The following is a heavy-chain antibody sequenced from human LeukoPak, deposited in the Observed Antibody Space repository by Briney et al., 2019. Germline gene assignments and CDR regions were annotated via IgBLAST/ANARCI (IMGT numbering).Heavy chain of an antibody. CDR2: IYYSGST. CDR1: GGSISSGDYY. D-gene: IGHD5-18*01. CDR3: ARKDTAMVSDDY. J-gene: IGHJ4*02. V-gene: IGHV4-30-4*08. Sequence: SQTLSLTCTVFGGSISSGDYYWSWIRQPPGKGLEWIGYIYYSGSTYYNPSLKSRVTISVDTSKNQFSLKLSSVTAADTAVYYCARKDTAMVSDDYWGQGTLVTVSS.